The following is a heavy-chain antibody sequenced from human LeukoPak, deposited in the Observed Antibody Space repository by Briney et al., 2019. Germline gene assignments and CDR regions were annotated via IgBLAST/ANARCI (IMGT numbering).Heavy chain of an antibody. CDR3: ARDSANVVVTAAFDP. CDR2: ISAYNGNT. V-gene: IGHV1-18*01. Sequence: ASVKVSCKASGYTFTSYGISWVRQAPGQGLEWMGWISAYNGNTNYAQKLQGRVTMTTDTSTSTAYMELRSLRSDDTVVYYCARDSANVVVTAAFDPWGQGTLVSVPS. D-gene: IGHD2-21*02. J-gene: IGHJ5*02. CDR1: GYTFTSYG.